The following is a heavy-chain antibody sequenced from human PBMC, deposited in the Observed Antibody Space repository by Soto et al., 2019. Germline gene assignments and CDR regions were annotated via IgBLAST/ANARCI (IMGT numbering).Heavy chain of an antibody. V-gene: IGHV4-31*03. Sequence: QVQLQESGPGLVKPSQTLSLTCTVSGGSISSGGYYWSWIRQHPGKGLEWIGYIYYSGSTYYNPSLKSRVTISVDTSKNQFSLKLSSVTAADTAVYYCAREGASLFYGDYAGYWFDPWGQGTLVTVSS. CDR1: GGSISSGGYY. CDR3: AREGASLFYGDYAGYWFDP. CDR2: IYYSGST. J-gene: IGHJ5*02. D-gene: IGHD4-17*01.